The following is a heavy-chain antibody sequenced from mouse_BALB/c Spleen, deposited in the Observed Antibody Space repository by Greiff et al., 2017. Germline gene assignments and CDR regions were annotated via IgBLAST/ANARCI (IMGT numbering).Heavy chain of an antibody. V-gene: IGHV1-82*01. CDR3: ARLITTATMGAMDY. D-gene: IGHD1-2*01. Sequence: QVQLKQSGPELVKPGASVKISCKASGYAFSSSWMNWVKQRPGQGLEWIGRIYPGDGDTNYNGKFKGKATLTADKSSSTAYMQLSSLTSVDSAVYFCARLITTATMGAMDYWGQGTSVTVSS. CDR2: IYPGDGDT. J-gene: IGHJ4*01. CDR1: GYAFSSSW.